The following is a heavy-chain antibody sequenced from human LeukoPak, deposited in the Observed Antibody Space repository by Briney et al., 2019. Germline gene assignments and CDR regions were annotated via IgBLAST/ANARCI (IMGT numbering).Heavy chain of an antibody. V-gene: IGHV4-4*09. Sequence: SETLSLTCTVSGGSLSTHYWSWIRQPPGKGLEWIGDIYTSGSTNYNPSLKSRVTISVDTSKNQFSLKLSSVTAADTAVYYCARRVFASSSDDKNCYYSPHMDVWGKGTTVTVSS. J-gene: IGHJ6*03. CDR1: GGSLSTHY. CDR3: ARRVFASSSDDKNCYYSPHMDV. D-gene: IGHD6-6*01. CDR2: IYTSGST.